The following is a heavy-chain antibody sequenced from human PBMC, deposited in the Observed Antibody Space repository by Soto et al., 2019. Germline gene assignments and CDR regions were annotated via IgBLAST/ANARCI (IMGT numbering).Heavy chain of an antibody. Sequence: PGGSLRLSCAASGFTFSGYGMHWVRQAPGKGLEWVAVISKDGSTKYDADSVKGRFTISRDNSKNTLYLQMNSLRAEDTAVYYCAKETHSSGYGSYFDYWGQGTLVTVSS. J-gene: IGHJ4*02. V-gene: IGHV3-30*18. CDR3: AKETHSSGYGSYFDY. D-gene: IGHD3-22*01. CDR1: GFTFSGYG. CDR2: ISKDGSTK.